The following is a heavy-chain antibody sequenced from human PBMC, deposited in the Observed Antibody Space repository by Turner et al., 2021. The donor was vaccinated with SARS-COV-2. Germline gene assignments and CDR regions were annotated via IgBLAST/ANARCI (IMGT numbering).Heavy chain of an antibody. CDR1: GFTVSSNY. Sequence: EVQLVESGGGLIQPGGSLRLSCAASGFTVSSNYRSWVCQAPGKGLEWVSVIYSGGSTYYADSVKGRFTISRDNSKNTLYLQMNSLRAEDTAVYYCARGHSSGWHQSGAFDIWGQGTMVTVSS. D-gene: IGHD6-19*01. V-gene: IGHV3-53*01. CDR3: ARGHSSGWHQSGAFDI. CDR2: IYSGGST. J-gene: IGHJ3*02.